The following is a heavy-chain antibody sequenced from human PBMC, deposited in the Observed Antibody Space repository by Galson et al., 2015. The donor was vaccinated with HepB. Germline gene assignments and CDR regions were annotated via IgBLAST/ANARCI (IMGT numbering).Heavy chain of an antibody. J-gene: IGHJ6*03. Sequence: SLRLSCAASGFTFSGSAMHWVRQASGKGLEWVGRIRSKANSYATAYAASVKGRFTISRDDSKNTAYLQMNSLKTEDTAAYHCTGRNYYYMDVWGKGTTVTVSS. V-gene: IGHV3-73*01. CDR1: GFTFSGSA. CDR2: IRSKANSYAT. CDR3: TGRNYYYMDV.